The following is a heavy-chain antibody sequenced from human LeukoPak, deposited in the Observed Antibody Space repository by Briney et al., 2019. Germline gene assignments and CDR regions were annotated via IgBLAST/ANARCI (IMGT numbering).Heavy chain of an antibody. Sequence: GASVKVSCKASGYTFTSYGISWVRQAPGQGLEWTGWISAYNGNTNYAQKLQGRVTMTTDTSTSTAYMELRSLRSDDTAVYYCARDGVQLRYFDYQSYWGQGTLVTVSS. V-gene: IGHV1-18*01. J-gene: IGHJ4*02. CDR1: GYTFTSYG. D-gene: IGHD3-9*01. CDR2: ISAYNGNT. CDR3: ARDGVQLRYFDYQSY.